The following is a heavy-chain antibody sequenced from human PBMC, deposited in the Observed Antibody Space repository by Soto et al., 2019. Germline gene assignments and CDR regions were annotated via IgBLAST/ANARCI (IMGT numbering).Heavy chain of an antibody. Sequence: GESLKISCKGSGYSFTSYWIGWVRQMPGKGLEWMGIIYPGDSDTRYSPSFQGQVTISADKSISTAYLQWSSLKASDTAMYYCASRNCSSTSCYEDYYYMDVRGKGTTVTVSS. CDR3: ASRNCSSTSCYEDYYYMDV. CDR1: GYSFTSYW. J-gene: IGHJ6*03. D-gene: IGHD2-2*01. CDR2: IYPGDSDT. V-gene: IGHV5-51*01.